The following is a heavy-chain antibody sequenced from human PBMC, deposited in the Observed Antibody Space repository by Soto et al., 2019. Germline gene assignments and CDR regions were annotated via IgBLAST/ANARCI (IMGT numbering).Heavy chain of an antibody. D-gene: IGHD3-22*01. V-gene: IGHV3-43*01. CDR1: GFTFDDYT. CDR2: ISWDGGNT. CDR3: AKGLYKYGYSVFDH. Sequence: HPGGSLRLSCAASGFTFDDYTMHWVRQAPGKGLEWVSLISWDGGNTYYADSVKGRFTISRDNSKNSLYLQMNSLRTEDTALYYCAKGLYKYGYSVFDHWGQGTPVTVSS. J-gene: IGHJ4*02.